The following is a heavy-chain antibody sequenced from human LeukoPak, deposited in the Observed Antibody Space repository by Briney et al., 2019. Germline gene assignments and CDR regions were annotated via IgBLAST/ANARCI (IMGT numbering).Heavy chain of an antibody. Sequence: PGGSLRLSCAASGFTFSSYYMSWVRQAPGKGLEWVAFIRYDGSNKYYADSVKGRFTISRDNSKNTLYLQMNSLRAEDTAVYYCAKDPGLYSSSSIDYFDYWGQGTLVTVSS. J-gene: IGHJ4*02. D-gene: IGHD6-6*01. CDR1: GFTFSSYY. V-gene: IGHV3-30*02. CDR2: IRYDGSNK. CDR3: AKDPGLYSSSSIDYFDY.